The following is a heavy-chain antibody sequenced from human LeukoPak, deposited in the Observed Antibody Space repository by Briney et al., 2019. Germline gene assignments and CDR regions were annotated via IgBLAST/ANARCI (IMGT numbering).Heavy chain of an antibody. CDR2: IFPGDSDT. V-gene: IGHV5-51*01. Sequence: GESLKIPYQGSGYSVTNSWITWVRQVPGKGLEWMGIIFPGDSDTRYSPSFQGQVTISADKSISTAYLQWSSLRASDTAMYYCARRPGDHWGQGTLVTASS. CDR1: GYSVTNSW. J-gene: IGHJ4*02. CDR3: ARRPGDH.